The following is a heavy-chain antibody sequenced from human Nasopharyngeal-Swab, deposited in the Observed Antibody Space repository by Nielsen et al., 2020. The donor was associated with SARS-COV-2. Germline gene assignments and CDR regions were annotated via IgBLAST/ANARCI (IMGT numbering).Heavy chain of an antibody. CDR3: ARAPIVVVITHFDY. CDR1: GGSISSGDYY. J-gene: IGHJ4*02. V-gene: IGHV4-30-4*01. D-gene: IGHD3-22*01. Sequence: SETLSLTCTVSGGSISSGDYYWSWIRQPPGKGLEWIGYIYYSGSTYYNPSLKSRVTISVDTSKNQFSLKLSSVTAADTAVYYCARAPIVVVITHFDYWGQGTLVTVSS. CDR2: IYYSGST.